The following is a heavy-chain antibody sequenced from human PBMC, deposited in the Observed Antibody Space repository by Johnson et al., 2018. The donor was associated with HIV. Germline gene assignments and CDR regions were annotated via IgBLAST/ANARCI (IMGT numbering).Heavy chain of an antibody. CDR3: ARDVIKGIAARDDAFDI. CDR2: ISYDGSNK. Sequence: QEQLVESGGGVVQPGRSLRLSCAASGFTFSSYAMHWVRQAPGKGLEWVAVISYDGSNKYYADSVKGRFTISRDNSKNTLYLQMNSLRAEDTAVYYCARDVIKGIAARDDAFDIWGQGTMVTVSS. V-gene: IGHV3-30*04. D-gene: IGHD6-6*01. CDR1: GFTFSSYA. J-gene: IGHJ3*02.